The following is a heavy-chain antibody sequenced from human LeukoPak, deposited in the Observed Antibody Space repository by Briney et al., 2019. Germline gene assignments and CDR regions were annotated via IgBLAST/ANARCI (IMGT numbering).Heavy chain of an antibody. CDR2: ISAYNGNT. CDR1: GYTXXSYG. D-gene: IGHD5-12*01. J-gene: IGHJ3*02. Sequence: GYTXXSYGXXXGGQXPGXXLXXMGWISAYNGNTNYAQKLQGRVTMTTDTSTSTAYMELRGLRSDDTAVYYCARYEVGYAYAFDIWGQGTMVTVSS. CDR3: ARYEVGYAYAFDI. V-gene: IGHV1-18*01.